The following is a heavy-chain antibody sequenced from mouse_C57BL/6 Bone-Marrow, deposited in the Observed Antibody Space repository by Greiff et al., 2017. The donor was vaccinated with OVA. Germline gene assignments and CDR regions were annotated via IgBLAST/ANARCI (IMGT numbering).Heavy chain of an antibody. CDR2: LWSGGGA. CDR3: ARNWDDYGDYCDD. V-gene: IGHV2-2*01. J-gene: IGHJ2*01. CDR1: GFSLTSYG. D-gene: IGHD2-4*01. Sequence: VQVVESGPGLVQPSQSLSITCTVSGFSLTSYGVHWVRQSPGKGLEWLGVLWSGGGAAYNAAFISSLSISKDNSKTQVFFKMNSLQADDTAIYYCARNWDDYGDYCDDWGKGTTLTVSS.